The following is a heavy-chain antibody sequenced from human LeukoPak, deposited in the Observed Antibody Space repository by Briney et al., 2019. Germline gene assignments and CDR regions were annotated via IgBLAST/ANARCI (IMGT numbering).Heavy chain of an antibody. CDR2: ISAYNGNT. CDR1: GYTFTSYG. J-gene: IGHJ4*02. D-gene: IGHD3-3*01. V-gene: IGHV1-18*01. CDR3: ARGPREYYDFWSGYCY. Sequence: GASVKVSCKASGYTFTSYGISWVRQAPGQGLEWMGWISAYNGNTNYAQKLQGRVTMTTDTSTSTAYMELRSLRSDDTAVYYCARGPREYYDFWSGYCYWGQGTLVTVSS.